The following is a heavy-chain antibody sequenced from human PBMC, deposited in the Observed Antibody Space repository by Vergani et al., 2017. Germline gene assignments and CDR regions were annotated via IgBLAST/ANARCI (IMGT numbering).Heavy chain of an antibody. V-gene: IGHV4-59*08. CDR3: ARAPLRYFDWLPQGYFDY. Sequence: QVQLQESGPGLVKPSETLSLTCTVSGGSISSYYWSWIRQPPGKGLEWIGYIYYSGSTNYNPSLKSRVTISVDTSKNQFSLKLSSVTAADTAEYYCARAPLRYFDWLPQGYFDYWGQGTLVTVSS. J-gene: IGHJ4*02. D-gene: IGHD3-9*01. CDR1: GGSISSYY. CDR2: IYYSGST.